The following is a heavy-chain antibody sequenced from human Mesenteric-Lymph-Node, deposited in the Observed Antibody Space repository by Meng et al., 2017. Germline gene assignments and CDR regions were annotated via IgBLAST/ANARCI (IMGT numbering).Heavy chain of an antibody. J-gene: IGHJ6*02. CDR1: GLTFSNYA. CDR2: VSRNGGST. V-gene: IGHV3-23*01. CDR3: ARAYCSGGSCYSVFQFYHYGLDV. Sequence: GESLKISCAASGLTFSNYAMNWVRQAPGKGLEWVSTVSRNGGSTFYSDSVKGRFTVSRDNSKNTLYLQMNSLRAEDTAVYYCARAYCSGGSCYSVFQFYHYGLDVWGQGTTVTVSS. D-gene: IGHD2-15*01.